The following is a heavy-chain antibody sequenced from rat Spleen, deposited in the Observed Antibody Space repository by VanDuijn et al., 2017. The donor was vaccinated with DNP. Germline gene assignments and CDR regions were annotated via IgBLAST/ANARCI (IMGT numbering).Heavy chain of an antibody. J-gene: IGHJ2*01. V-gene: IGHV5-7*01. Sequence: EVQLVESGGGLVQPGRSLKLSCAASGFSFSDYYMAWVRQAPKKGLEWVATISSDGRNTYYRDSVKGRFTISGDNAKSTLYLQMDSLRSEDTATYYCARLGFDYWGQGVMVTVSS. CDR2: ISSDGRNT. CDR1: GFSFSDYY. CDR3: ARLGFDY.